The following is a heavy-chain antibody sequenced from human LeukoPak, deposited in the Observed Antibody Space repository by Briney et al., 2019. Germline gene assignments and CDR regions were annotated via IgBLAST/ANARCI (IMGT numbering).Heavy chain of an antibody. J-gene: IGHJ6*03. CDR1: GYTFTSYG. CDR3: AREGRHRPYYYYYMDV. CDR2: ISAYNGNT. V-gene: IGHV1-18*01. Sequence: ASVKVSCKASGYTFTSYGISWVRQAPGQGLEWMGWISAYNGNTNYAQKLQGRVTMTTDTSTSTAYMELRSLRSDDTAVYYCAREGRHRPYYYYYMDVWGKGTTVTVSS.